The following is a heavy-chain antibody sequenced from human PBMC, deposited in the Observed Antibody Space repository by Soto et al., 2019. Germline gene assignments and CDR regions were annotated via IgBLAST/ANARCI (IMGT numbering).Heavy chain of an antibody. D-gene: IGHD3-16*01. CDR2: IGIGGDA. CDR1: WVSFCRWA. J-gene: IGHJ5*02. CDR3: AWGGSLAA. V-gene: IGHV3-23*01. Sequence: WGCLLLSRAASWVSFCRWALNWVRQPPGKGPEGVSVIGIGGDANYADSVRGRFTISRDNSKNTLYLQMNSLRADDTAVYQCAWGGSLAAWGPGTLVTVSS.